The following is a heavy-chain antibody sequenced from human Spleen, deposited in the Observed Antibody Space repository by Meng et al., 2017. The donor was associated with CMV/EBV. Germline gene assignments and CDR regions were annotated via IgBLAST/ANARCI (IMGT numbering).Heavy chain of an antibody. V-gene: IGHV3-30*02. CDR3: AKDLQYYYDSGDYAGAGFDY. CDR1: GFSFSTYA. CDR2: VRFDGGDK. D-gene: IGHD3-22*01. Sequence: GESLKISCAASGFSFSTYAMHWVRQAPGQGLEWVALVRFDGGDKFYTDSVKGRFTISRDNSKNTLYLQMNSLRTEDTAVYYCAKDLQYYYDSGDYAGAGFDYWGQGTLVTVSS. J-gene: IGHJ4*02.